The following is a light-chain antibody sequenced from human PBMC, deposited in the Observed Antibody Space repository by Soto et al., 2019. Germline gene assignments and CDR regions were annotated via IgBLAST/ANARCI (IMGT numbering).Light chain of an antibody. CDR1: SSDVGTYNL. CDR2: EGS. CDR3: CSYAAGSAPYV. J-gene: IGLJ1*01. V-gene: IGLV2-23*01. Sequence: QSALTQPASVSGSPGQSITSSCTGTSSDVGTYNLVSWYQQHPGKAPKLMLYEGSKRPSGVSNRFSGSNSGNTASLTISGLQAEDEADYYCCSYAAGSAPYVFGTGTK.